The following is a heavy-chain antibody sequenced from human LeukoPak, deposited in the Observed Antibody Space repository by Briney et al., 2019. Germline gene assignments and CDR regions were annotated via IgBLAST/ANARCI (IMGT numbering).Heavy chain of an antibody. D-gene: IGHD4-11*01. J-gene: IGHJ4*02. CDR1: GFTFSSYS. Sequence: GGSLRLSCAASGFTFSSYSMNCVRQAPGKGLEWVSSISTTSRYIYYADSVKGRSTVSRDNAKNSLSLQINSLRAEDTAVYYCARGNSDYDHDYWGQGTLVTVSS. V-gene: IGHV3-21*01. CDR2: ISTTSRYI. CDR3: ARGNSDYDHDY.